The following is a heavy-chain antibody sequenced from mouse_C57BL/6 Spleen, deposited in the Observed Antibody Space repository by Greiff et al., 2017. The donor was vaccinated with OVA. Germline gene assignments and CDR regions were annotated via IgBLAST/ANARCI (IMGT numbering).Heavy chain of an antibody. CDR3: ARPLDSSGYWFAY. Sequence: EVKLMESGGDLVKPGGSLKLSCAASGFTFSSYGMSWVRQTPDKRLEWVATISSGGSYTYYPDSVKGRFTISRDNAKNTLYLQMSSLKSEDTAMYYCARPLDSSGYWFAYWGQGTLVTVSA. CDR1: GFTFSSYG. CDR2: ISSGGSYT. D-gene: IGHD3-2*02. J-gene: IGHJ3*01. V-gene: IGHV5-6*01.